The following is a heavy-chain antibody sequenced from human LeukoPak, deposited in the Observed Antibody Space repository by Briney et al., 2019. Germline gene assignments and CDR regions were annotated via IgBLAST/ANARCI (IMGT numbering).Heavy chain of an antibody. CDR2: NYYNKNT. V-gene: IGHV4-39*01. CDR1: GGSISSSSAY. CDR3: VSPRGFSYGYFDY. D-gene: IGHD5-18*01. J-gene: IGHJ4*03. Sequence: SETLSLTCTVSGGSISSSSAYWGWIRQPPGKGLEWIGSNYYNKNTYYNPSLKSRATISAYTSKNQFSLTLGSVSATDTAVYYCVSPRGFSYGYFDYWGQGTMVTVSS.